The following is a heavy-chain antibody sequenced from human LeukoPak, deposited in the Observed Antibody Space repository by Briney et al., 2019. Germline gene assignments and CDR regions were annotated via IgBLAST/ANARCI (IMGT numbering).Heavy chain of an antibody. D-gene: IGHD4-17*01. J-gene: IGHJ4*02. Sequence: PSETLSLTCTVSGGSTSSYYWSCIRQPAGNGLEWIGRIYTSGTTHYNPSLKSRVTMSVDTSKNQFSLKLSSGTAADTAVYYCAGTVTPNFEYGGEGTLVTVSS. CDR3: AGTVTPNFEY. CDR1: GGSTSSYY. CDR2: IYTSGTT. V-gene: IGHV4-4*07.